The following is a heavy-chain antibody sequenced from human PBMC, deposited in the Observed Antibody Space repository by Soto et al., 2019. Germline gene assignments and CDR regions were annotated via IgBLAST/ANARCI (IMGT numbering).Heavy chain of an antibody. CDR2: TSYDGNNK. J-gene: IGHJ4*02. V-gene: IGHV3-30*19. CDR3: ARWGTTGGFDL. D-gene: IGHD3-16*01. Sequence: QVQLVESGGGVVQPGTSLSLSCAASGVRFKSFVMHWVRQAPGKGLEWVAFTSYDGNNKDYGDSVKGRFTVSRDNSQNTLHLQLDFLRPEDTALYYCARWGTTGGFDLWGQGTRVSVSS. CDR1: GVRFKSFV.